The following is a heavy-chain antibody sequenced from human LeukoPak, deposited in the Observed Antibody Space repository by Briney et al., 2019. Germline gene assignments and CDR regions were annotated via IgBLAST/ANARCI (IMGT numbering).Heavy chain of an antibody. Sequence: GGSLRLSCAASGFTFSSYAMSWVRQAPGKGLGWVSAISGSGGSTYYADSVKGRFTISRDNSKNTLYLQMNSLRAEDTAVYYCAKEGEKIWFRELYQFDYWGQGTLVTVSS. J-gene: IGHJ4*02. CDR1: GFTFSSYA. CDR3: AKEGEKIWFRELYQFDY. D-gene: IGHD3-10*01. CDR2: ISGSGGST. V-gene: IGHV3-23*01.